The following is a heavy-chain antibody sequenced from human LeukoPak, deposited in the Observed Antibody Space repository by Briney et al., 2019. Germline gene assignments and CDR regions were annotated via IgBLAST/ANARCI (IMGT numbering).Heavy chain of an antibody. CDR2: TSGSGGST. CDR3: AKSPRLSSASEGYYYDSSGYYFDY. D-gene: IGHD3-22*01. CDR1: GFTFSSYA. Sequence: GGSLRLSCAASGFTFSSYAMSWVRQAPGKGLEWVSATSGSGGSTYYADSVKGRFTISRDNSKNTLYLQMNSLRAGDTAVYYCAKSPRLSSASEGYYYDSSGYYFDYWGQGTLVTVSS. J-gene: IGHJ4*02. V-gene: IGHV3-23*01.